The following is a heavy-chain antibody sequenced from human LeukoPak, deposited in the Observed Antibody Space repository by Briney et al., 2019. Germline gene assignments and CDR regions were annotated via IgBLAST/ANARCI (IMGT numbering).Heavy chain of an antibody. V-gene: IGHV3-7*01. CDR3: ARVWFGELFLFDY. CDR2: IKQDGSEK. D-gene: IGHD3-10*01. Sequence: GGSLRLSCAASGFTFSSYWMSWVRQAPGKGPEWVANIKQDGSEKYYVDSVKGRFTISRDNAKNSLYLQMNSLRAEDTAVYYCARVWFGELFLFDYWGQGTLVTVSS. J-gene: IGHJ4*02. CDR1: GFTFSSYW.